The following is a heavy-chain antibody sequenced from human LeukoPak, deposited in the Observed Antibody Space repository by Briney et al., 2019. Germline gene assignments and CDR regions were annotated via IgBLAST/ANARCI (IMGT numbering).Heavy chain of an antibody. Sequence: GGSLRLSCAASGFTFSGFSMNWVRQAPGKGLEWVSSISSSSGHIYYADSVRGRFTISRDNARNSLYLQMNSLRAEDTAVYYCVRRDNYDYWGQGTLVTVSS. CDR2: ISSSSGHI. J-gene: IGHJ4*02. D-gene: IGHD2-15*01. CDR1: GFTFSGFS. V-gene: IGHV3-21*01. CDR3: VRRDNYDY.